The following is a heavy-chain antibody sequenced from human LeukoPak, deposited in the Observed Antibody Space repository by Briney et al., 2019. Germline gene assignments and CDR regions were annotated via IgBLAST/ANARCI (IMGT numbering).Heavy chain of an antibody. Sequence: SVKVSCKASGDSFRRDAFAWVRQAPGQGLEWMGGIMPVLDTGSYAQGFQGRVTITADRSTSTAYMELRSLRPEDTALYYCAARDNGNDLLSYHAMDVWGNGTTVTVSS. CDR1: GDSFRRDA. J-gene: IGHJ6*04. CDR3: AARDNGNDLLSYHAMDV. CDR2: IMPVLDTG. D-gene: IGHD1-1*01. V-gene: IGHV1-69*06.